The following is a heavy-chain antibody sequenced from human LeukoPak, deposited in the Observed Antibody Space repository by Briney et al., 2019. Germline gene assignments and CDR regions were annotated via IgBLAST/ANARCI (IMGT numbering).Heavy chain of an antibody. CDR2: IYYSGST. Sequence: SETLSLTCSVSGGSISSSSYYWGWIRQPPGKGLEWIGSIYYSGSTYYNPSLKNRVTISVDTSKNQLSLKLSSVTAADTAVYYCAGGRDGYNSAAFDIGGQGTMVTVSS. D-gene: IGHD5-24*01. CDR3: AGGRDGYNSAAFDI. CDR1: GGSISSSSYY. V-gene: IGHV4-39*07. J-gene: IGHJ3*02.